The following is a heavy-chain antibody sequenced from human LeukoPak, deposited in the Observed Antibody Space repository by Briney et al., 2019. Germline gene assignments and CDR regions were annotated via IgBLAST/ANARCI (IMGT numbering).Heavy chain of an antibody. Sequence: SGGSLRLSCAASGFTFSNYWMNWVRQAPGKGLQWVANINRDGREEYYVDSVKGRFTISRDNAKNTLYLQMNSLRAEDTAVYYCARGRGYSYGPFDFWGQGTLVTVSS. V-gene: IGHV3-7*01. J-gene: IGHJ4*02. CDR1: GFTFSNYW. D-gene: IGHD5-18*01. CDR3: ARGRGYSYGPFDF. CDR2: INRDGREE.